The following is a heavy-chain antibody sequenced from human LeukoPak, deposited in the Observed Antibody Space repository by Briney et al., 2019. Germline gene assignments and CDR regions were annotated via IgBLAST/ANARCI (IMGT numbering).Heavy chain of an antibody. CDR2: INPNSGGT. CDR1: GYTFTDYY. CDR3: ARDVRKAVAGTPYYYYGMDV. Sequence: ASVKVSCKASGYTFTDYYMHWVRQAPGQGLEWMGWINPNSGGTNYAQKFQGRVTMTRDTSISTAYMELSRLRSDDTAVYYCARDVRKAVAGTPYYYYGMDVWGQGTTVTVSS. V-gene: IGHV1-2*02. J-gene: IGHJ6*02. D-gene: IGHD6-19*01.